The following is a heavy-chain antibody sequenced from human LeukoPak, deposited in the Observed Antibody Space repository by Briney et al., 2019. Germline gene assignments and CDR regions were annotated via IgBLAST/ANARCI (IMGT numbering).Heavy chain of an antibody. J-gene: IGHJ4*02. CDR2: IRYDGSNK. Sequence: GGSLRLSCAASRFTFSSYGMHWVRQAPGKGLEWVAFIRYDGSNKYYADSVKGRFTISRDNSKNTLYLQMNSLRAEDTAVYYCAKDTITGTTWTLGYWGQGTLVTVSS. CDR1: RFTFSSYG. D-gene: IGHD1-7*01. V-gene: IGHV3-30*02. CDR3: AKDTITGTTWTLGY.